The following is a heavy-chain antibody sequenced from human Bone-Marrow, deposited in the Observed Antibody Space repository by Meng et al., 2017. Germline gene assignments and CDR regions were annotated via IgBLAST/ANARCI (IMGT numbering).Heavy chain of an antibody. CDR3: ERYLDSSGYICPNDY. CDR1: GFTFDDYG. Sequence: GGSLRLSCAASGFTFDDYGMGWVRQAPGKGLEWVSGINWNGGSTGYADSVKGRFTTSRDNSQNSLYLQMNSPRAEDTALYYCERYLDSSGYICPNDYWGQGTLVTVSS. D-gene: IGHD3-22*01. J-gene: IGHJ4*02. V-gene: IGHV3-20*04. CDR2: INWNGGST.